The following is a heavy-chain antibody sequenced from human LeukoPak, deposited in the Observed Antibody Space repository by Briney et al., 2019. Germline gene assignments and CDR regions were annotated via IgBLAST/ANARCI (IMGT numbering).Heavy chain of an antibody. CDR2: INTNTWNP. CDR3: ARARDCSDNSCYGDN. CDR1: GYTFTNYA. Sequence: GASVKVSCKASGYTFTNYAMKWVRQAPGQGLEWMGWINTNTWNPTYAQGFSGRFVFSLDTSVSTAYLQISSLKAEDTAVYYCARARDCSDNSCYGDNWGQGTLVTVSS. V-gene: IGHV7-4-1*02. J-gene: IGHJ4*02. D-gene: IGHD2-15*01.